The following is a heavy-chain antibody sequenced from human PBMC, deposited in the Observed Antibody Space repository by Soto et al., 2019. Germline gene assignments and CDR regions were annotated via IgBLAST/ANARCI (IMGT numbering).Heavy chain of an antibody. J-gene: IGHJ4*02. CDR2: IYPGDSDT. D-gene: IGHD3-22*01. CDR1: GYSFTSYW. Sequence: GESLKISCKGSGYSFTSYWIGWVRQMPGKGLEWMGIIYPGDSDTRYSPSFQGQVTISADKSISTAYLQWSSLKASDTAMYYCASGGARYYDSSGYPAFDYWGQGTLVTVSS. V-gene: IGHV5-51*01. CDR3: ASGGARYYDSSGYPAFDY.